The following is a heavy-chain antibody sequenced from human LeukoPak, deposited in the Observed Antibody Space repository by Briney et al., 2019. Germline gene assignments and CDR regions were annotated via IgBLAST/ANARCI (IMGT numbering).Heavy chain of an antibody. CDR3: ARAGPYCSSTSCYPSWFDP. J-gene: IGHJ5*02. Sequence: PPETLSLTCAVYGGSFSGYYWSWIRQPPGKGLEWIGEINHNGSTNYNPSLKSRVTISVDTSKNQFSLKLSSVTAADTAVYYCARAGPYCSSTSCYPSWFDPWGQGTLVTVSS. D-gene: IGHD2-2*01. CDR1: GGSFSGYY. V-gene: IGHV4-34*01. CDR2: INHNGST.